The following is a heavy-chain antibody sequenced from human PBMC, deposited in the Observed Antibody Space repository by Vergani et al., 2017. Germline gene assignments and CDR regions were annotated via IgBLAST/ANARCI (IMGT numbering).Heavy chain of an antibody. CDR2: IIPIIRLA. J-gene: IGHJ4*02. Sequence: QVHLEQSGTEVKKPGSSVKVSCKVSGDIFNNYTVTWVRQAPGQGLEWMGRIIPIIRLATSAQKFQDRVKITGDTSTNTVYMEMNNLRSEDTAVYYCAREGNYYDSTGFGPGGSFDWGPGTLVTVSS. V-gene: IGHV1-69*08. D-gene: IGHD3-22*01. CDR1: GDIFNNYT. CDR3: AREGNYYDSTGFGPGGSFD.